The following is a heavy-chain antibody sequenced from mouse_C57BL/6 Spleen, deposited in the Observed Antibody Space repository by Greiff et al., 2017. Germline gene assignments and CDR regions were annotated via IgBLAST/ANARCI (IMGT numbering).Heavy chain of an antibody. CDR1: GYTFTSSW. V-gene: IGHV1-53*01. CDR2: INPSNGGT. D-gene: IGHD1-1*02. Sequence: QVQLQQSGTELVKPGASVKMSCKASGYTFTSSWMNWVKQRPGQGLEWIGNINPSNGGTNYNEKFKGKATLTVDKSSSTAYMQLSSLTSEDASVYYWAIYDGSYCRYCDVWGTGTTVTVSS. J-gene: IGHJ1*03. CDR3: AIYDGSYCRYCDV.